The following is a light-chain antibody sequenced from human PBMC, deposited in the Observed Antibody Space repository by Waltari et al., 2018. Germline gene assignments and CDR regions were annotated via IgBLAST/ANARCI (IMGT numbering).Light chain of an antibody. CDR2: WAS. J-gene: IGKJ1*01. CDR3: QHYYTTPRT. Sequence: DIVMIQSPDSLAVSLGERATINCRSSQSILYSSDNKNYVAWYQQKRGQPPKLLIYWASTRVYGVPDLFIGSGSGTDFTLTISSLQAEDVATYYCQHYYTTPRTFGQGTKVEVK. V-gene: IGKV4-1*01. CDR1: QSILYSSDNKNY.